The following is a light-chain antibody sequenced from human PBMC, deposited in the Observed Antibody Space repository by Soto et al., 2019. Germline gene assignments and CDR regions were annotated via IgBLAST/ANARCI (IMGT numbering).Light chain of an antibody. CDR1: QTISDSY. CDR2: RAS. V-gene: IGKV3-20*01. CDR3: QQYGTSPSWT. J-gene: IGKJ1*01. Sequence: EILLTQSPGTLSLSPGERATLSCRASQTISDSYVAWYQQKPGQAPRLLIYRASRRATGIPDRFTGSGSGTDFSLTISRLEPEDFAVYYCQQYGTSPSWTFGQGTKVDIK.